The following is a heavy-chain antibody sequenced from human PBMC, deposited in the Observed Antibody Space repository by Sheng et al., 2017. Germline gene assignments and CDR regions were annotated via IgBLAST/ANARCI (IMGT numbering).Heavy chain of an antibody. CDR3: ARGLPRVRFDS. J-gene: IGHJ5*01. CDR1: DYTFSDHY. V-gene: IGHV3-11*05. CDR2: ISGTSKYI. Sequence: QVRLVESGGGLVRPGGSLKLSCVASDYTFSDHYMSWLRQAPGKGLEWISYISGTSKYIRYADALKGRFTISRDNAQNSVYLQMDSLRPEDTAMYFCARGLPRVRFDSWGQGALVTVSS.